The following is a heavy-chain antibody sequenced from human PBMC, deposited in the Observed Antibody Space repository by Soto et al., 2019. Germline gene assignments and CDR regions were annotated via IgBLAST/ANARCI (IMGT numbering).Heavy chain of an antibody. CDR2: ISWNSGSI. Sequence: EVQLVESGGGLVQPGRSLRLSCAASGFTFDDYAMHWVRQAPGKGLEWVSGISWNSGSIGYADSVKGRFTISRDNAKNYLYLQMNSLRAEDTALYYCAKEGLGGAFDIWGQGTMVTVSS. D-gene: IGHD3-16*01. V-gene: IGHV3-9*01. CDR1: GFTFDDYA. CDR3: AKEGLGGAFDI. J-gene: IGHJ3*02.